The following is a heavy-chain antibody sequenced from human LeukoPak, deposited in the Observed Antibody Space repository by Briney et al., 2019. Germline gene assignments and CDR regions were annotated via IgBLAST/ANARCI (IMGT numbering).Heavy chain of an antibody. D-gene: IGHD6-6*01. CDR1: GFTFSSYG. CDR2: IWYDGSSK. V-gene: IGHV3-33*06. J-gene: IGHJ4*02. Sequence: GGSLRLSCAAPGFTFSSYGMHWVRQAPGKGLEWVAVIWYDGSSKYYADSVKGRFTISRDNSKNTLYLQMNSLRAEDTAVYYCAKAPSYSSYVLPYFDYWGQGTLVTVSS. CDR3: AKAPSYSSYVLPYFDY.